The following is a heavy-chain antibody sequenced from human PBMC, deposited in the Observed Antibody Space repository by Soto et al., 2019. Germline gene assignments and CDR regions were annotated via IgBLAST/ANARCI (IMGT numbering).Heavy chain of an antibody. CDR1: GFTFSSYW. J-gene: IGHJ3*02. Sequence: PGGSLRLSCAASGFTFSSYWMHWVRQAPGKGLVWVSRINSDGSSTSYADSVKGRFTISRDNAKNTLYLQMNSLRAEDTAVYYCVGSSGYYAPDAFDIWGQGTMVTV. CDR3: VGSSGYYAPDAFDI. V-gene: IGHV3-74*01. D-gene: IGHD3-22*01. CDR2: INSDGSST.